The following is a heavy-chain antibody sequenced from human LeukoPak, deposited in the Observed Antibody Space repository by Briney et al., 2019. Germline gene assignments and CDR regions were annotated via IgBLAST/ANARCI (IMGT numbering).Heavy chain of an antibody. V-gene: IGHV3-74*01. J-gene: IGHJ3*02. CDR1: GFTFSSYW. Sequence: PRGSLRLSCAASGFTFSSYWMHWVRQAPGKGLVWVSRINSDGSSTSYADSVKGRFTISRDNAKNTLYLQMNSLRAEDTAVYYCARPPKSGSYSRAFDIWGQGTMVTVSS. CDR3: ARPPKSGSYSRAFDI. D-gene: IGHD1-26*01. CDR2: INSDGSST.